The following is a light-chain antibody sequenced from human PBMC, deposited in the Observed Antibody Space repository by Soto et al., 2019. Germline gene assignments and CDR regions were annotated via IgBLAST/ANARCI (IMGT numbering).Light chain of an antibody. J-gene: IGKJ1*01. CDR3: HQYHMWPSWT. Sequence: DIVMTQSPATLSVSPGETATLSCRARREVSTNVVWYQHKPGQSPRVLVYGASIRATGVPDRFSGSRSGTEFVLTISGLQADDLAVYYCHQYHMWPSWTFGQGTKVEMK. CDR1: REVSTN. CDR2: GAS. V-gene: IGKV3-15*01.